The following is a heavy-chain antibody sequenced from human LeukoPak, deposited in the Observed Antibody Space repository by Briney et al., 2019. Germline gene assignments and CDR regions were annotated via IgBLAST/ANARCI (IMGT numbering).Heavy chain of an antibody. V-gene: IGHV1-46*01. J-gene: IGHJ3*02. D-gene: IGHD3-22*01. CDR1: GYTFTSYY. CDR3: ASPGYYDSSGYYIGDAFDI. CDR2: INPSGGST. Sequence: ASVKVSCKASGYTFTSYYMHWVRQAPGQGLEWMGIINPSGGSTSYAQKFQGRVTMTRDMSTSTVYMELSSLRSEDTAVYYCASPGYYDSSGYYIGDAFDIWGQGTMVTVSS.